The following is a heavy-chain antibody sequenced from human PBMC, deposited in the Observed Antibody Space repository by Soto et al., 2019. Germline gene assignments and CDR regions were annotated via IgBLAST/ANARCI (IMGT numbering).Heavy chain of an antibody. V-gene: IGHV4-4*07. Sequence: XGTLSLTCTVSGASISGYYWSGIRKSAGKGLEWIGRIYATGTTDYNPSLKSRVMMSVDTSKKQFSLKLRSVTAADTAVYYCVRDGTKTLRDWFDPWGQGISVTVSS. D-gene: IGHD1-1*01. CDR3: VRDGTKTLRDWFDP. CDR2: IYATGTT. CDR1: GASISGYY. J-gene: IGHJ5*02.